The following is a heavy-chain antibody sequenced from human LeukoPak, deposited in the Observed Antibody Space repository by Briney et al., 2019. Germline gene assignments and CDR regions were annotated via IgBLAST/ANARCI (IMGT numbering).Heavy chain of an antibody. J-gene: IGHJ4*02. V-gene: IGHV3-21*01. CDR2: ITSSSSYI. CDR3: ARRVATIIGGNFDY. Sequence: GGSLRLSCAASGFTFSTYSMNWVRQAPGKGLEWVSSITSSSSYIYYADSVKGRFTISRDNAKNSLYLQMNSLRAEDTAVYYCARRVATIIGGNFDYWGQGTLVTVSS. CDR1: GFTFSTYS. D-gene: IGHD5-12*01.